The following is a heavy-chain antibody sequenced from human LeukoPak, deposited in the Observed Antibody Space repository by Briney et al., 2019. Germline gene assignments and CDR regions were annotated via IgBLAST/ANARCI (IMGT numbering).Heavy chain of an antibody. D-gene: IGHD3-22*01. CDR1: GGSISSYY. Sequence: SETLSLTCTVSGGSISSYYWSWIRQPPGKGLEWIGYIYYSGSTNYNPSLKSRVTISVDTSKNQFSLKLSSVTTADTAVYYCARHALGGYAPYYFDYWGQGTLVTVSS. V-gene: IGHV4-59*08. CDR3: ARHALGGYAPYYFDY. CDR2: IYYSGST. J-gene: IGHJ4*02.